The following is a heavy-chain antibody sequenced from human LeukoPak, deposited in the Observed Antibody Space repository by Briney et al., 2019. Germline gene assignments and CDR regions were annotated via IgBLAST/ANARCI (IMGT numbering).Heavy chain of an antibody. CDR3: ARERGSYYNDAFDI. CDR2: ISGSGGST. J-gene: IGHJ3*02. D-gene: IGHD1-26*01. V-gene: IGHV3-23*01. Sequence: RPGGSLRLSCAASGFTFSSYAMSWVRQAPGKGLEWVSAISGSGGSTYYADSVKGRFTISRDNAKNSLYMQMNSLRAEDTAVYYCARERGSYYNDAFDIWGQGTMVTVSS. CDR1: GFTFSSYA.